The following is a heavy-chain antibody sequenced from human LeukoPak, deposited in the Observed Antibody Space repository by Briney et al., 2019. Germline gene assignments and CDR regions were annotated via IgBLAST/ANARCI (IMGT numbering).Heavy chain of an antibody. V-gene: IGHV4-59*01. CDR3: ARDGYSSGWYRGWFDP. Sequence: SETLSLTCTVSGGSISSYYWSWIRQPPGKGLEWIGYIYYSGSTNYNPSLKSRVTISVDTSKNQFSLKLSSVTAADTAVYYCARDGYSSGWYRGWFDPWGQGTLVTVSS. CDR2: IYYSGST. CDR1: GGSISSYY. J-gene: IGHJ5*02. D-gene: IGHD6-19*01.